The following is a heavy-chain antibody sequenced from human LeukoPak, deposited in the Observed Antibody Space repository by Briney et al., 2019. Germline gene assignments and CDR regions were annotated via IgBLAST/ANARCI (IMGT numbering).Heavy chain of an antibody. V-gene: IGHV3-7*01. CDR3: ARDRPVGVPIAISYDLDS. CDR2: IKQDGSEK. Sequence: PGGSLRLSCAASGFTFSSYWMSWVRQAPGKGLEWVANIKQDGSEKYYVDSVKGRFTISRDNAKNSLYLQMNSLRPEDTAVYYCARDRPVGVPIAISYDLDSWGQGTLVSVSS. CDR1: GFTFSSYW. D-gene: IGHD2-2*02. J-gene: IGHJ4*02.